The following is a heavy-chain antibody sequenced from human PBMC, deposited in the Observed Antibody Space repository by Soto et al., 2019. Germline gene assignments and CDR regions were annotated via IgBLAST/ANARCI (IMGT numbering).Heavy chain of an antibody. Sequence: ASVKVSCKASGGTFSSYAISWVRQAPGQGLEWMGRIIPILGIANYAQKFQGRVTITADKSTSTAYMELSSLRSEDTAVYYCARESYYDFWSGYYRYFDYWGQGTPVTVSS. CDR1: GGTFSSYA. D-gene: IGHD3-3*01. J-gene: IGHJ4*02. V-gene: IGHV1-69*04. CDR3: ARESYYDFWSGYYRYFDY. CDR2: IIPILGIA.